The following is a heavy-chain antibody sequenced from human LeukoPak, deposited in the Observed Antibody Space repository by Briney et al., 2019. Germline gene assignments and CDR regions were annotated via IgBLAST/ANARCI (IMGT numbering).Heavy chain of an antibody. D-gene: IGHD3-22*01. V-gene: IGHV3-49*04. CDR1: GFTFSSYA. CDR2: IRSKAYGATT. CDR3: TRDPYYYDSSGHEWPDP. J-gene: IGHJ5*02. Sequence: GGSLRLSCAASGFTFSSYAMSWVRQAPGKGLEWVGFIRSKAYGATTEYAASVKGRFTISRDDSKSIAYLQMNSLKTEDTAVYYCTRDPYYYDSSGHEWPDPWGQGTLVTVSS.